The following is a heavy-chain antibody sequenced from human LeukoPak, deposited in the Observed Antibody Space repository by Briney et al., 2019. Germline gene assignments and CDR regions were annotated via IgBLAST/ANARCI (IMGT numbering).Heavy chain of an antibody. CDR2: IYYSGST. CDR3: ARGSVVGATNFDY. D-gene: IGHD1-26*01. Sequence: PSETLSLTCTVSGGSISSHYWSWIRQPPGKGLEWIGYIYYSGSTNYNPSLKSRVTISVDTSKNQFSLKLSSVTAADTAVYYCARGSVVGATNFDYWGQGTLVTVSS. V-gene: IGHV4-59*11. CDR1: GGSISSHY. J-gene: IGHJ4*02.